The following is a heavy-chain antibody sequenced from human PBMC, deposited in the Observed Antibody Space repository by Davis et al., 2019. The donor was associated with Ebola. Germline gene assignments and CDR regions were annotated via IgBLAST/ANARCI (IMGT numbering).Heavy chain of an antibody. D-gene: IGHD1-1*01. V-gene: IGHV4-39*01. CDR1: GFTFSSYA. CDR2: IYYSGST. CDR3: ARLGTTYDY. J-gene: IGHJ4*02. Sequence: GSLRLSCAASGFTFSSYAMSWVRQAPGKGLEWIGSIYYSGSTYYNPSLKSRVTISVDTSKNQFSLKLSSVTAADTAVYYCARLGTTYDYWGQGTLVTVSS.